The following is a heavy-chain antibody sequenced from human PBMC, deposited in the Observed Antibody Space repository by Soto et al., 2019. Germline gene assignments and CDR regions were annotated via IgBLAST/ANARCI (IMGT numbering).Heavy chain of an antibody. V-gene: IGHV1-69*13. Sequence: VASVKVSCKASGGTFSSYAISWVRQAPGQGLEWMGEIIPIFGTANYAQKFQGRVTITADESTSTVYMDLSSLKSEDTAVYYCARSPYSSGYYYAIDYWGQGTQVTVSS. CDR1: GGTFSSYA. J-gene: IGHJ4*02. CDR2: IIPIFGTA. CDR3: ARSPYSSGYYYAIDY. D-gene: IGHD3-22*01.